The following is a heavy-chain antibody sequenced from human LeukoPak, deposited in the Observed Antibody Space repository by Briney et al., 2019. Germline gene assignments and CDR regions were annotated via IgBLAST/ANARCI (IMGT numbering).Heavy chain of an antibody. CDR3: ARVRGEYDFWSGYYNGYYFDY. CDR1: GYTFTSYY. D-gene: IGHD3-3*01. J-gene: IGHJ4*02. V-gene: IGHV1-46*03. Sequence: ASVKVSCKASGYTFTSYYMHWVRQAPGQGLEWMGIINPSGGSTSYAQKFQGRVTMTRDTSTSTVYMELSSLRSEDTAVYCCARVRGEYDFWSGYYNGYYFDYWGQGTLVTVSS. CDR2: INPSGGST.